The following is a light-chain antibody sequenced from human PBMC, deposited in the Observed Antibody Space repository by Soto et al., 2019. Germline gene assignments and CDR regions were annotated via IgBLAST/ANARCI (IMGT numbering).Light chain of an antibody. CDR1: TSDVGRYNY. CDR3: NSYTTGTTWV. CDR2: DVS. Sequence: QSALTQPASVSGSPGQSITSSCTGTTSDVGRYNYVSWHQQHPGKAPKLLIFDVSNRPSGVSDRFSGSKSGNTASLTISGLRAEDEADYYCNSYTTGTTWVFGGGTHLTVL. V-gene: IGLV2-14*01. J-gene: IGLJ3*02.